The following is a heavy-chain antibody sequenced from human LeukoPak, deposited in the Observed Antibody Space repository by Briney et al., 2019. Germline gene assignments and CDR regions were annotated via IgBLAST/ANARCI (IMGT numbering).Heavy chain of an antibody. CDR2: INPNSGGT. V-gene: IGHV1-2*02. J-gene: IGHJ3*02. CDR3: AKDRARVGTMVDAFDM. D-gene: IGHD1-1*01. CDR1: GYTFTGHY. Sequence: ASVKVSCKASGYTFTGHYMHWVRQAPGQGLEWMGWINPNSGGTNYAQKFQGRVTMTRDTFISTACMELSRLRSDDTAVYYCAKDRARVGTMVDAFDMWGQGTMVTVSS.